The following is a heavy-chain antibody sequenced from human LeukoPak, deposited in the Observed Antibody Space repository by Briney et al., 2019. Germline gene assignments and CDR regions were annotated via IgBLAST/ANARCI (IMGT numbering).Heavy chain of an antibody. Sequence: PGGSLRLSCAASEFTFNNYAMSWVRQAPGKGLEWVSAITGSGGDTFHADSVKGRFTISRDNSKNTLYLQMNSLRAEDMAVYYCAKGSRDSRPYSFDFWGQGTLVTVSS. CDR2: ITGSGGDT. D-gene: IGHD3-10*01. CDR3: AKGSRDSRPYSFDF. J-gene: IGHJ4*02. V-gene: IGHV3-23*01. CDR1: EFTFNNYA.